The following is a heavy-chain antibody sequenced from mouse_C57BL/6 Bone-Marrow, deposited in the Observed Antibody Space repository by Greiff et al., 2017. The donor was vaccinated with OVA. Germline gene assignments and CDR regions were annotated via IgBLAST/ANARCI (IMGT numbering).Heavy chain of an antibody. CDR3: VRNLLWYSGYFDV. J-gene: IGHJ1*03. V-gene: IGHV10-1*01. CDR2: IRSKSNNYAT. D-gene: IGHD2-1*01. Sequence: EVKVVESGGGLVQPKGSLKLSCAASGFSFNTYAMNWVRQAPGKGLEWVARIRSKSNNYATYYADSVKDRFTISRDDSESMLYLQMNNLKTEDTAMYYCVRNLLWYSGYFDVWGTGTTVTVSS. CDR1: GFSFNTYA.